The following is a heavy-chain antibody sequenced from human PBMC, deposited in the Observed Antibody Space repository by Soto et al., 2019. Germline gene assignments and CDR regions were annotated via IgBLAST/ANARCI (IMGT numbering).Heavy chain of an antibody. CDR3: ARESSSGGYVDY. CDR1: GGSISSYY. J-gene: IGHJ4*02. CDR2: IYYSGST. Sequence: PSETLSLTCTVSGGSISSYYWSWIRQPPGKGLEWIGYIYYSGSTNYNPSLKSRVTISVDTSKNQFSLKLSSVTAADTAVYYCARESSSGGYVDYWGQGTLVTVSS. D-gene: IGHD2-15*01. V-gene: IGHV4-59*12.